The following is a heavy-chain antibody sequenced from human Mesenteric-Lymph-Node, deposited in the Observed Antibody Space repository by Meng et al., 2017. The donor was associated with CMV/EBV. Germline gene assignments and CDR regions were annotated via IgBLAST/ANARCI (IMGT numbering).Heavy chain of an antibody. V-gene: IGHV4-61*05. CDR1: GGSISSSSYY. Sequence: TVSGGSISSSSYYWGWIRQPPGKGLEWIGYIYYSGSTNYNPSLKSRVTISVDTSKNQFSLKLSSVTAADTAVYYCARGYSSSWYSDLWGRGTLVTVSS. CDR3: ARGYSSSWYSDL. D-gene: IGHD6-13*01. J-gene: IGHJ2*01. CDR2: IYYSGST.